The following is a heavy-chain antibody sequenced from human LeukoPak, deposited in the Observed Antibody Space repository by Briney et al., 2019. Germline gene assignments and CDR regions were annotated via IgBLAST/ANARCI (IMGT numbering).Heavy chain of an antibody. CDR3: ARDSPSDDSSGYKLDY. CDR2: INPSGGST. J-gene: IGHJ4*02. D-gene: IGHD3-22*01. V-gene: IGHV1-46*01. Sequence: ASVKVSCKASGYTFTSYYMHWVRQAPGQGLEWMGIINPSGGSTSYAQKFQGRVTMTRDTSTSTVYMELSSLRSEDTAVYYCARDSPSDDSSGYKLDYRGQGTLVTVSS. CDR1: GYTFTSYY.